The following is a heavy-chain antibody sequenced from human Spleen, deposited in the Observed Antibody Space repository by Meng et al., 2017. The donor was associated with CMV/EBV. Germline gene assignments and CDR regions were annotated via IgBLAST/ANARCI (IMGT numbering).Heavy chain of an antibody. CDR2: IGIAGAMT. CDR3: AKSPGPHANY. Sequence: GESLKISCAASGFTFSNDATNWVRQAPGKGLEWVAAIGIAGAMTYYADSVKGQFTSSRDDSRNVVYLQMNSLRAEDTAVYYCAKSPGPHANYWGQGTLVTVSS. V-gene: IGHV3-23*01. J-gene: IGHJ4*02. CDR1: GFTFSNDA.